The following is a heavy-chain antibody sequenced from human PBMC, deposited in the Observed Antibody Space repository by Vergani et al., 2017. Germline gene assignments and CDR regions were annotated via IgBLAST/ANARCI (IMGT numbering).Heavy chain of an antibody. CDR2: MYHSGST. CDR1: GSSMSGYY. D-gene: IGHD2-21*01. CDR3: ARDGGEYDKDALDV. V-gene: IGHV4-59*12. Sequence: QLQLQESGPGLVKPSETLSLTCSVSGSSMSGYYWSWIRQPPGKELEWIGYMYHSGSTNYNPSLRSRAIMSVDASKKQFSLKLTSVTAADTAVYYCARDGGEYDKDALDVWGQGTKVTVTS. J-gene: IGHJ3*01.